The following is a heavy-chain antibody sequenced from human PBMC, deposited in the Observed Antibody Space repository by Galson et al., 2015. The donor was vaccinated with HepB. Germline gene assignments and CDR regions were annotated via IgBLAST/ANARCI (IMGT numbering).Heavy chain of an antibody. CDR2: IIPILGIA. CDR1: GGTFSSYT. D-gene: IGHD6-19*01. V-gene: IGHV1-69*02. CDR3: ARTIAVAGIYFDL. Sequence: SVKVSCKASGGTFSSYTISWVRQAPGQGLEWMGRIIPILGIANYAQKFQGRVTITADKSTSTAYMELSSLRSEDTAVYYCARTIAVAGIYFDLWGRGTLVTVSS. J-gene: IGHJ2*01.